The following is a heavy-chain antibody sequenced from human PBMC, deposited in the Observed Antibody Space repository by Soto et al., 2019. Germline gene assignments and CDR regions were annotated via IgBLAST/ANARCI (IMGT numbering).Heavy chain of an antibody. Sequence: QVQLVQSGAEVKKPGASVKVSCKASGYTFTRYDINWVRQATGQGLEWMGWMNPNSGNTAYAQKFLGRVPMTRNTSIRTAYMELSSPRSEDTAVYYCARERTRGFDPWGQGTLVTVSS. CDR3: ARERTRGFDP. V-gene: IGHV1-8*01. CDR2: MNPNSGNT. J-gene: IGHJ5*02. CDR1: GYTFTRYD.